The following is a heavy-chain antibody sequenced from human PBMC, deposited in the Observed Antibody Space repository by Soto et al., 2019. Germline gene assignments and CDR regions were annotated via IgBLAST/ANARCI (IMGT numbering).Heavy chain of an antibody. J-gene: IGHJ6*02. Sequence: QVHLQQWGAGLLKPSGTLSLTCAVSGGSFSDAFWGWVRQSPGRGLEWIGEVFHTGNTNYNPSLKSRVTLSVDTAKNQFSLRLTSVTAADSAVYYCARAPRELLAEGPLFLYYYYGLDVWGQGTTVTVSS. CDR3: ARAPRELLAEGPLFLYYYYGLDV. CDR2: VFHTGNT. D-gene: IGHD1-7*01. CDR1: GGSFSDAF. V-gene: IGHV4-34*12.